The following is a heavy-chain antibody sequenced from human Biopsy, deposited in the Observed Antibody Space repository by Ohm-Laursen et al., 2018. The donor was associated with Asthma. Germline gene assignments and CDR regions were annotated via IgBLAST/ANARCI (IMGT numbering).Heavy chain of an antibody. CDR2: IYWDDDK. J-gene: IGHJ3*02. V-gene: IGHV2-5*02. CDR1: GFSLTTPGVG. CDR3: AHRLCIGGACYDAFDI. Sequence: STQTLTLTSTFSGFSLTTPGVGVAWIRQPPGKALEWLARIYWDDDKRYSSSLKSRLTITKDTSKNQVVLTMTNMDPVDTATYYCAHRLCIGGACYDAFDIWGQGTMVTVSS. D-gene: IGHD2-8*02.